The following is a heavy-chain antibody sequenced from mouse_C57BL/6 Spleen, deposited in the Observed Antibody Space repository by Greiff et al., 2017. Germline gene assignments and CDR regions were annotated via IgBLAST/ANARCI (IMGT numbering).Heavy chain of an antibody. CDR3: ARWSGYARDY. CDR2: INPSTGGT. V-gene: IGHV1-42*01. J-gene: IGHJ4*01. D-gene: IGHD1-3*01. CDR1: GYSFTGYY. Sequence: VQLQQSGPELVKPGASVKISCKASGYSFTGYYMNWVKQSPEKSLEWIGEINPSTGGTTYNQKFKAKATLTVDKSSSTAYMQLKSLTSEDSAVYYCARWSGYARDYWGQGTSVTVAS.